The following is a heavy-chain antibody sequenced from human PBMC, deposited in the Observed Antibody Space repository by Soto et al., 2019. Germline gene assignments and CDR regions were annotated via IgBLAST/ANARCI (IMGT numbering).Heavy chain of an antibody. CDR1: GYTFTGYY. V-gene: IGHV1-2*04. CDR2: INPKSGGT. CDR3: ARDLDYDSSPGFDP. Sequence: ASVKVSCKASGYTFTGYYMHWVRQAPGQGLEWMGWINPKSGGTNYAQKFQGWVTMTRETSISTAYMELSRLRSDDTAVYYCARDLDYDSSPGFDPWGQGTLVTVSS. D-gene: IGHD3-22*01. J-gene: IGHJ5*02.